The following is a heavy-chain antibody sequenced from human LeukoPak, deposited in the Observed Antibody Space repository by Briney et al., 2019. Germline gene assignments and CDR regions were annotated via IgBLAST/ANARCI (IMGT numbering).Heavy chain of an antibody. CDR3: ACARAYYDFWSGYYPFDY. CDR1: GGTFSSYA. V-gene: IGHV1-69*05. J-gene: IGHJ4*02. CDR2: IIPIFGTA. Sequence: SVKVSCKASGGTFSSYAISWVRQAPGQGLEWMGGIIPIFGTANYAQKFQGRVTITTDESTSTPYMELSSLRSEDTAVYYCACARAYYDFWSGYYPFDYWGQGTLVTVSS. D-gene: IGHD3-3*01.